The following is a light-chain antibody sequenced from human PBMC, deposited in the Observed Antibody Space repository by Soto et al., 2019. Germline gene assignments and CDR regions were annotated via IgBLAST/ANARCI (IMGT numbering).Light chain of an antibody. CDR1: PGIYNY. CDR3: QQLHFFPRA. CDR2: GAS. V-gene: IGKV1-9*01. J-gene: IGKJ1*01. Sequence: DIQLTQSPSLLSASVGDRVTITCRASPGIYNYLAWYQQKPGKAPKVLIYGASSLESGVPSRFSGSGSGTEFTLPICSLQPEDFATSYGQQLHFFPRAFGQGTKVDIK.